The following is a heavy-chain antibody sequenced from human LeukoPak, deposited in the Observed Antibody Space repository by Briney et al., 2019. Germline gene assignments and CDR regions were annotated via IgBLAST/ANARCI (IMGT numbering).Heavy chain of an antibody. D-gene: IGHD3-3*01. CDR1: GGTFSSYA. J-gene: IGHJ3*02. V-gene: IGHV1-69*01. CDR2: IIPIFGTA. Sequence: GSSVKVSCKASGGTFSSYAISWVRQAPGQGLEWMGGIIPIFGTANYAQKFQGRVTITADESTSTAYMELSSLRSEDTAVYYCARGGIFGVVIPLDIWGPGTMVTVSS. CDR3: ARGGIFGVVIPLDI.